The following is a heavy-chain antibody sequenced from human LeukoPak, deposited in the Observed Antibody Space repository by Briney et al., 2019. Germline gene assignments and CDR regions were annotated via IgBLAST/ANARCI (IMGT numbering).Heavy chain of an antibody. Sequence: PSETLSLTCTVSGGSISSYYWSWIRQPPGKGLEWIGYIYYSGSTNYNPSLKSRVTISVDTSKNQFSLKLSSVTAADTAVYYCAREFRGSYYYYYMDVWGKGTTVTVSS. CDR2: IYYSGST. CDR3: AREFRGSYYYYYMDV. V-gene: IGHV4-59*12. D-gene: IGHD1-26*01. J-gene: IGHJ6*03. CDR1: GGSISSYY.